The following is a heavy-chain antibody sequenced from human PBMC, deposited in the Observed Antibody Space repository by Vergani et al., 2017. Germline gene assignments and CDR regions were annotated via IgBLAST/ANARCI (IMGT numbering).Heavy chain of an antibody. Sequence: QVQLQQWGAGLLKPSETLSLTCAVYGRSFSGYYWSWIRQPPGKGLEWIGEINHSGSTNYNPSLKSRFTISVDTSKNQFSLKLSSVTAADTAVYYCASRFLTGYYKNDYWGQGTLVTVSS. CDR2: INHSGST. V-gene: IGHV4-34*01. CDR1: GRSFSGYY. D-gene: IGHD3-9*01. J-gene: IGHJ4*02. CDR3: ASRFLTGYYKNDY.